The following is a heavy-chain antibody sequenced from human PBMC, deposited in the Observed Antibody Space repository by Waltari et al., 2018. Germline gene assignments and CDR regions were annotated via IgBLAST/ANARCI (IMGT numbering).Heavy chain of an antibody. CDR3: ASSPRIVWTGFPDIHFWFDP. Sequence: QVQLVQSGAEVKKPGSSVKVSCKASGATLTSNAISWLRQAPGQGLEWMGGSIPLSGTAHYAQKFQGRVTIAADKSTSTAYMELSRLRYDDTAVYFCASSPRIVWTGFPDIHFWFDPWGQGTLVTVSS. CDR1: GATLTSNA. CDR2: SIPLSGTA. J-gene: IGHJ5*02. V-gene: IGHV1-69*14. D-gene: IGHD3-3*01.